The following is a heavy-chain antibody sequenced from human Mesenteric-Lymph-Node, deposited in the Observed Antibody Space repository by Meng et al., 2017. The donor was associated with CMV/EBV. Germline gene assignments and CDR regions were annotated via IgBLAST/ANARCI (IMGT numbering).Heavy chain of an antibody. D-gene: IGHD1-26*01. CDR3: AREPRYSGSYGSD. CDR2: ISAYNGNT. J-gene: IGHJ4*02. V-gene: IGHV1-18*04. CDR1: GYTFTSDG. Sequence: KASGYTFTSDGISWVRQAPGQGLEWMGWISAYNGNTNYAQKLQGRVTMTTDTSTSTAYMELRSLRSDDTAVYYCAREPRYSGSYGSDWGQGTLVTVSS.